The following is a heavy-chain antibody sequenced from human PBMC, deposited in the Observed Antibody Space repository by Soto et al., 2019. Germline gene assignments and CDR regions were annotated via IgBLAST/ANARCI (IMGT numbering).Heavy chain of an antibody. CDR3: ARSVLRYFDWFGY. V-gene: IGHV4-59*08. CDR1: GVSISSYY. J-gene: IGHJ4*02. D-gene: IGHD3-9*01. Sequence: TSETLSLTCTVSGVSISSYYWIWIRQPPGKGLEWIGYIYYSGSTNYNPSLKSRVTISVDTSKNQFSLKLSSVTAADTAVYYCARSVLRYFDWFGYWGQGTLVTVPQ. CDR2: IYYSGST.